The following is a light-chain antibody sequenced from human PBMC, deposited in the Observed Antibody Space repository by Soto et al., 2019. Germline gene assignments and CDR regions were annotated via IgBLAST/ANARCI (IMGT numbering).Light chain of an antibody. V-gene: IGLV2-23*02. Sequence: QSVLTQPASVSGSPGQSITIPCTGTSGDVGSYNLVSWYQQRPGKAPKLLIYEVTERPSGVSNRFSGSKSGNTASLTISGLQPDDEADYYCCSYAGNSEGFGTGTKVTVL. CDR1: SGDVGSYNL. CDR2: EVT. CDR3: CSYAGNSEG. J-gene: IGLJ1*01.